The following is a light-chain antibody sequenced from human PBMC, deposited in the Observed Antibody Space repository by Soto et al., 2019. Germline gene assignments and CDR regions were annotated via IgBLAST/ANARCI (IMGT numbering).Light chain of an antibody. CDR3: QQYDDWPPIT. CDR1: QSVSNN. CDR2: YAS. J-gene: IGKJ5*01. V-gene: IGKV3-15*01. Sequence: EIMMTQSPVTLSVSPGERATLSCRARQSVSNNLAWYQQKPGQAPRLLIYYASTRATGIPARFSGSGSGTEFTLTISSLQSEDFALYYCQQYDDWPPITFGQGTRLEIK.